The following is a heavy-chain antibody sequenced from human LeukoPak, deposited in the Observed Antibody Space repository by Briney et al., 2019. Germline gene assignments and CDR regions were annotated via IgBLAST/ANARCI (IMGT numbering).Heavy chain of an antibody. Sequence: PGGSLRLSCAASGFIFSNYGMHWVRQAPGKGLGWVALTWYDESNKYYADSVKGRFTISRDNSKNTLYLQMNSLRAEDTAVYYCARDLWCGADCYGTFDIWGQGTMVSVSS. D-gene: IGHD2-21*02. V-gene: IGHV3-33*01. CDR2: TWYDESNK. CDR1: GFIFSNYG. J-gene: IGHJ3*02. CDR3: ARDLWCGADCYGTFDI.